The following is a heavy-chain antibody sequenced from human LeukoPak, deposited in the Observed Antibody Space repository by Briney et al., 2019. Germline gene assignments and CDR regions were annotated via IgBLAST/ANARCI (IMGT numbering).Heavy chain of an antibody. D-gene: IGHD3-22*01. Sequence: SETLSLTCTVSGGSISSSGYYWGWIRQPPGKGLEWIGSISSGGSTHYIPSLKSRVTISVDTPKNQFSLKLSSATAADTAVYYCARRSYDGSGYYYVDYWGQGTLVTVSS. J-gene: IGHJ4*02. CDR2: ISSGGST. CDR3: ARRSYDGSGYYYVDY. CDR1: GGSISSSGYY. V-gene: IGHV4-39*01.